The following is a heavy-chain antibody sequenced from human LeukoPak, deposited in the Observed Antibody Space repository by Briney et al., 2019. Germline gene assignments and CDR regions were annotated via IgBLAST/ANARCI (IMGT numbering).Heavy chain of an antibody. J-gene: IGHJ5*02. CDR2: ISAYNGNT. Sequence: ASVKVSCKASGFTFTSFGFSWVRQAPGQGLEWMGWISAYNGNTNYAQKLQGRVTMTTDTSTSTAYMELRSLRSDDTAVYYCARSPKSFSSSLNRWFDPWGQGTLVTVSS. CDR1: GFTFTSFG. V-gene: IGHV1-18*01. D-gene: IGHD6-13*01. CDR3: ARSPKSFSSSLNRWFDP.